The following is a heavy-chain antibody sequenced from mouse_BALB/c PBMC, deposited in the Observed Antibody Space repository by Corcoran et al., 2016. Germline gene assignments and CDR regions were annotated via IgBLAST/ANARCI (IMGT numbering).Heavy chain of an antibody. J-gene: IGHJ4*01. V-gene: IGHV9-1*02. CDR3: ARGGGNYVYAMDY. CDR2: INTYTGEP. D-gene: IGHD2-1*01. CDR1: GYTFTNYG. Sequence: QIQLVQSGPELKKPGETVKISCKASGYTFTNYGMNWVKQAPGKGLKWMGWINTYTGEPTYADDFKGRFAFSLETSASTAYLQINNLKNEDMATYFCARGGGNYVYAMDYWGQGISVTVSS.